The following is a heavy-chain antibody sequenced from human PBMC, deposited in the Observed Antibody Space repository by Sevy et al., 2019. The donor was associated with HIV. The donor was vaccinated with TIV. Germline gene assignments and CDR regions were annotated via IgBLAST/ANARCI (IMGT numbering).Heavy chain of an antibody. CDR1: GFTFSNAW. V-gene: IGHV3-15*01. Sequence: GGSLRLSCAVSGFTFSNAWMNWVRQAPGTGLQWVGLIKSKIDGETTDYAAPVKGRVTISRDDSKNTVYLQMNSLKTEDTALYYCATAPGYYDSSPFDYWGPGTLVTVSS. CDR2: IKSKIDGETT. CDR3: ATAPGYYDSSPFDY. D-gene: IGHD3-9*01. J-gene: IGHJ4*02.